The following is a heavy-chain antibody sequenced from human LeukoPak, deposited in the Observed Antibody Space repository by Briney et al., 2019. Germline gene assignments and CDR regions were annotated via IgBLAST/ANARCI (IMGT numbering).Heavy chain of an antibody. CDR3: ARDLESSGGPSYFDY. J-gene: IGHJ4*02. CDR1: GFTFSSYG. Sequence: GRSLRLSCAASGFTFSSYGMHWVRQAPGKGLEWVAVIWYDGSNKYYADSVKGRFTISRDNSKNTLYLQMNSLRAEDTAVYYCARDLESSGGPSYFDYWGQGTLVTVSS. CDR2: IWYDGSNK. V-gene: IGHV3-33*01. D-gene: IGHD2-15*01.